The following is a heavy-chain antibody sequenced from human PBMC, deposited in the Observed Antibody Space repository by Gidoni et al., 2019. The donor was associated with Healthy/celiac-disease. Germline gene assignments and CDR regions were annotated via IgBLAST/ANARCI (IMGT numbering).Heavy chain of an antibody. V-gene: IGHV4-34*01. J-gene: IGHJ4*02. Sequence: QVQLQQWGAGLLKPSETLSLTCAVYGGSFSGYYWSWIRQPPGKGLEWIGEINHSGSTNYNPSLKSRVTISVDTSKNQFSLKLSSVTAADTAVYYCASGGQRQPSDYWGQGTLVTVSS. CDR1: GGSFSGYY. D-gene: IGHD3-10*01. CDR2: INHSGST. CDR3: ASGGQRQPSDY.